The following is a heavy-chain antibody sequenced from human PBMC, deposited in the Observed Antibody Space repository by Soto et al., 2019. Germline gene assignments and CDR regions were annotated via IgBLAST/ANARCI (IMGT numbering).Heavy chain of an antibody. D-gene: IGHD3-22*01. CDR3: ASGNYYDSSGQGGIGY. Sequence: GASVKVSCKASGVTFSSYAISWVRQAPGQGLEWMGGIIPIFGTANYAQKFQGRVTITADESTSTAYMELSSLRSEDTAVYYCASGNYYDSSGQGGIGYWGQGTQVTVSS. V-gene: IGHV1-69*13. J-gene: IGHJ4*02. CDR2: IIPIFGTA. CDR1: GVTFSSYA.